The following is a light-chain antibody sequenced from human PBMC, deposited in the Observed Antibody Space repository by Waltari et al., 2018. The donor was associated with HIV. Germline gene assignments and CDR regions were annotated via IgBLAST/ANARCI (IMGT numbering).Light chain of an antibody. CDR3: CSYAGSNTYL. CDR1: RRDVDRYNS. V-gene: IGLV2-23*02. J-gene: IGLJ1*01. Sequence: QPALTQPAYVPGFPGQSLTIPCTGSRRDVDRYNSVSWYHQHPGKAPKLLIYDVSKRPSGCSNRFSGSKSGNTASLTISGLQAEDEADYYCCSYAGSNTYLFGTGTEVTVL. CDR2: DVS.